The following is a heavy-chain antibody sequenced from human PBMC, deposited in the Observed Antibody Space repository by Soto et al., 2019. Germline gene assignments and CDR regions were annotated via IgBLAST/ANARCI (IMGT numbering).Heavy chain of an antibody. J-gene: IGHJ4*02. V-gene: IGHV1-69*13. D-gene: IGHD3-22*01. CDR2: IIPIFGTA. CDR1: GCTFSSYA. Sequence: SVKVSCTASGCTFSSYAISWVRQAPGQGLEWMGGIIPIFGTANYAQKFQGRVTITADESTSTAYMELSILRSEDTAVYYCEEGLLSSVDYYPFDYCGQGTLVRVYS. CDR3: EEGLLSSVDYYPFDY.